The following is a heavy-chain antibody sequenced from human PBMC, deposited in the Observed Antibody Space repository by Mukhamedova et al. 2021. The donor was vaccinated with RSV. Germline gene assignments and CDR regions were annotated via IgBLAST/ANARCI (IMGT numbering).Heavy chain of an antibody. CDR2: INAGNDNT. CDR3: ARDSSPYYYDSGGYDYYYYGLDV. Sequence: INAGNDNTKYSQKFQGRVTITRDSSASTAYMELSSLRSEDTAVYYCARDSSPYYYDSGGYDYYYYGLDVWGQGTTVTVSS. V-gene: IGHV1-3*01. D-gene: IGHD3-22*01. J-gene: IGHJ6*02.